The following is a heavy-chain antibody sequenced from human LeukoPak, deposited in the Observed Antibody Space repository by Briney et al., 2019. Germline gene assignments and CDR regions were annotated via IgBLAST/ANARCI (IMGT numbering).Heavy chain of an antibody. CDR1: GFSLSTSGVG. D-gene: IGHD1-7*01. J-gene: IGHJ5*02. Sequence: SGPTLVNPTQTLTLTCTFSGFSLSTSGVGVGWIRQPPGKALEWLALIYWDDDKRCSPSLKSRLTITKDTSKNQVVLTMTNMDPVDTATYYCAHSGTAGTTLDNWFDPWGQGTLVTVSS. CDR2: IYWDDDK. CDR3: AHSGTAGTTLDNWFDP. V-gene: IGHV2-5*02.